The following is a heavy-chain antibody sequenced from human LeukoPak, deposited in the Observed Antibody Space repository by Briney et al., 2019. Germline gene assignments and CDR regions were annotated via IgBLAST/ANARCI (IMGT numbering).Heavy chain of an antibody. CDR2: IRYDGSNK. D-gene: IGHD3-22*01. Sequence: QPGGSLRLSCAASGFTFSSYGMHWVRQAPGKGLEWVAFIRYDGSNKYYADSVKGRFTISRDNSKNTLYLQMNSLRAEDTAVYYCATRAPYYYDSSGYFLSDYWGQGTLVTVSS. CDR1: GFTFSSYG. CDR3: ATRAPYYYDSSGYFLSDY. V-gene: IGHV3-30*02. J-gene: IGHJ4*02.